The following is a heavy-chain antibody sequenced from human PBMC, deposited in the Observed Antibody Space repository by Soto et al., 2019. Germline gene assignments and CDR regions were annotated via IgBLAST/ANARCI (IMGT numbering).Heavy chain of an antibody. CDR3: ARQVNAAIRLGWFDP. CDR2: IYYSGST. Sequence: PSETLSLTCTVSGGSISRSTYYWGWIRQPPGKGLEWIGSIYYSGSTYYRPSLKSRVTISVDTSKNQFSLKLSSVTAADTAVYYCARQVNAAIRLGWFDPWGQGNLVTVSS. V-gene: IGHV4-39*01. CDR1: GGSISRSTYY. D-gene: IGHD2-2*02. J-gene: IGHJ5*02.